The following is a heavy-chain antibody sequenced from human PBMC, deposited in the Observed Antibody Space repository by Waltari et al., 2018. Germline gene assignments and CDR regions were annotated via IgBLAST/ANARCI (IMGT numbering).Heavy chain of an antibody. CDR2: MNPYSGNT. Sequence: QVQLVQSGAEVKKPGASVKVSCKASGYTFTSYDINWVRQATGQGLEWMGWMNPYSGNTGYAQKFQGIVTITRNTSISTAYMELSSLRSEDTAVYYCARGGGVGASGPSDAFDIWGQGTMVTVSS. V-gene: IGHV1-8*03. J-gene: IGHJ3*02. D-gene: IGHD1-26*01. CDR1: GYTFTSYD. CDR3: ARGGGVGASGPSDAFDI.